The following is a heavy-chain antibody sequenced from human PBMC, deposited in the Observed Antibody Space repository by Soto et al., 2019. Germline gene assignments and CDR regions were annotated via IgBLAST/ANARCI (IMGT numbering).Heavy chain of an antibody. CDR3: ARRKGDYYDSSGYHYYFDY. V-gene: IGHV1-2*02. D-gene: IGHD3-22*01. Sequence: ASVKVSCKASGYTFTDYYVHWVRQAPGQGLEWMGWINPNSGGTKSAQKFQGRVTMTRDTSISTAYMELSRLRSDDTAVYYCARRKGDYYDSSGYHYYFDYWGQGTLVTVS. CDR1: GYTFTDYY. J-gene: IGHJ4*02. CDR2: INPNSGGT.